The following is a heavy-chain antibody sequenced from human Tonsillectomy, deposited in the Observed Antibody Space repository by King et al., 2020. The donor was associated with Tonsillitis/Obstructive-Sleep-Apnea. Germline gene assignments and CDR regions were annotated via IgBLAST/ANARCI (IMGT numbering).Heavy chain of an antibody. D-gene: IGHD3-3*01. Sequence: VQLQESGPGLVKPSETLSLSCTVSGGSVSGGGYYWSWIRQLPGKGLEWIGYIYYTGSTNYNPSLKSRVTISVDTSKNQFSLKLSSVTAADTAVYYCARGRFLEWLLVVWGQGALVTVSS. CDR3: ARGRFLEWLLVV. J-gene: IGHJ4*02. CDR2: IYYTGST. CDR1: GGSVSGGGYY. V-gene: IGHV4-61*08.